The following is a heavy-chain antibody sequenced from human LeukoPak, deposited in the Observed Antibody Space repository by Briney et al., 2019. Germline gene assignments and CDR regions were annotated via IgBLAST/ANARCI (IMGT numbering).Heavy chain of an antibody. CDR2: IIPIFGTA. D-gene: IGHD3-9*01. CDR1: GGTFSSYA. CDR3: ARXKDLRLDDIYY. Sequence: ASVKVSCKASGGTFSSYAFSWVRQAPGQGLEWMGGIIPIFGTANYAQKFQGRVTITADESTSSAYMELSSLSSEDTAVYYCARXKDLRLDDIYYWGQGTLVTVSS. J-gene: IGHJ4*02. V-gene: IGHV1-69*13.